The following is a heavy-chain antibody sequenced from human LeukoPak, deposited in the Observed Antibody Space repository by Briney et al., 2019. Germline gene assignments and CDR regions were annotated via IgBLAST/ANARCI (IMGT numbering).Heavy chain of an antibody. Sequence: PGRSLRLSCTASGFTFGDYAMSGVRQAPGKGLEWVGFIRSKAFGGTTEYAASVKGRFTISRDDSKSIAYLQMNSLKTEDTAVYYCTRDTREAFDIWGQGTMVTVSS. CDR2: IRSKAFGGTT. V-gene: IGHV3-49*04. CDR1: GFTFGDYA. CDR3: TRDTREAFDI. D-gene: IGHD1-26*01. J-gene: IGHJ3*02.